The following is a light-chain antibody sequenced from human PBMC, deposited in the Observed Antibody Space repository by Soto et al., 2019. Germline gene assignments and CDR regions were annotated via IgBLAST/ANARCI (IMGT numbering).Light chain of an antibody. CDR1: QSVSSN. CDR3: QQYNNWPPWT. Sequence: ELVMTQSPATLSVFPGARATLSCRASQSVSSNLAWYQQKPRQAPRLLIYGASTRATGIPARFSGSGSGTEFTLTISSLQSEDFALYYWQQYNNWPPWTFGQGTKVDI. CDR2: GAS. V-gene: IGKV3-15*01. J-gene: IGKJ1*01.